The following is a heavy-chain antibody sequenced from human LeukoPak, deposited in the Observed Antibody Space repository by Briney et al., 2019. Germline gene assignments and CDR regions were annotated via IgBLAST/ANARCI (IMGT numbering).Heavy chain of an antibody. J-gene: IGHJ6*04. V-gene: IGHV4-61*02. CDR1: GGSISSGSYY. CDR2: IYTSGST. D-gene: IGHD3-3*01. CDR3: ARDRGITIFGVVSVV. Sequence: PSETLSLTCTVSGGSISSGSYYWSWIRQPAGKGLEWIGRIYTSGSTNYNPSLKSRVTISVDTSKYQFSLKLSSVTAADTAVYYCARDRGITIFGVVSVVWGKGTTVTVSS.